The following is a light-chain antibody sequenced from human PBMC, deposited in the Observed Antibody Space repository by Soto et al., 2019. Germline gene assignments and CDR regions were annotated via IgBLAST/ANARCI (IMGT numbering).Light chain of an antibody. J-gene: IGKJ1*01. CDR1: QSVTNNY. CDR3: LQYGSSPPT. V-gene: IGKV3-20*01. Sequence: EIVLTQSPGTLSLSPGEIATLSCRASQSVTNNYLAWYQRKPGQPPRLLIYGTSYRSTDIPRRFSGSGSGTDFTLTITRLEPEDCAVYCCLQYGSSPPTFGQGTKVEIK. CDR2: GTS.